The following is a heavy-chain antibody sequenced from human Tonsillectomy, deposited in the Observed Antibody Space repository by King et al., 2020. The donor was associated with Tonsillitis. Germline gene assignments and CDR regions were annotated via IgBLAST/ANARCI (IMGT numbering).Heavy chain of an antibody. Sequence: VQLVESGGGVVQPGRSLRLSCAASGFTFSHYGMHWVRQAPGKGLECVATISHDGSNKYYADSAKGRFTISRGNSKNTLYLQMSSLRAEDTAVYYCANLPTDSLDIWGQGTTVTVSS. V-gene: IGHV3-33*05. CDR1: GFTFSHYG. CDR3: ANLPTDSLDI. J-gene: IGHJ3*02. CDR2: ISHDGSNK.